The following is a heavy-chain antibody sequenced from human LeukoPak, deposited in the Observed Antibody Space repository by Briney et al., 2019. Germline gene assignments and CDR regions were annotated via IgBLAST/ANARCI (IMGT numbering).Heavy chain of an antibody. D-gene: IGHD5-12*01. CDR2: IIPIFGTA. J-gene: IGHJ4*02. CDR1: GGTFSSYA. CDR3: ARVVATMGKDY. V-gene: IGHV1-69*01. Sequence: EASVKVSCKASGGTFSSYAISWVRQAPGQGLEWMGGIIPIFGTANYAQKFQGRVTITADESTSTVYMELSSLRSEDTAVYYCARVVATMGKDYWGQGTLVTVSS.